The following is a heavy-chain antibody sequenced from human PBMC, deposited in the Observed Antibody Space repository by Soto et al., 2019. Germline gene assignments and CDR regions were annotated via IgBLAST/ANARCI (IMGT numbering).Heavy chain of an antibody. Sequence: QVQLVQSGPELKKPGSSVKVSCKAPGDTFNSYGISWVRQAPGQGLEWMGGIVPMFGTTNLALKFEERVTITADELTTTVYMEIRGLTSEATAVYYCARDLADVHLWDAFDVWGHGTMVTVSS. J-gene: IGHJ3*01. CDR3: ARDLADVHLWDAFDV. V-gene: IGHV1-69*01. CDR1: GDTFNSYG. D-gene: IGHD6-13*01. CDR2: IVPMFGTT.